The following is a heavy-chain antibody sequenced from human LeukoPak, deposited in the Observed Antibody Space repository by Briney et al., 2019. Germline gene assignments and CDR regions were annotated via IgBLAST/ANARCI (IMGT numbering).Heavy chain of an antibody. CDR2: MNPISGDT. V-gene: IGHV1-8*01. J-gene: IGHJ6*02. D-gene: IGHD3-10*01. CDR3: ARDFFASGGDGAFYSGLNV. Sequence: ASVKVSCKASGYSFTSYDINWMRQAPGGGLEWMGWMNPISGDTGYAQKFRGRVTMTRDTSISAAYMELRTLRSDDTAIYYCARDFFASGGDGAFYSGLNVWGQGTTVTVSS. CDR1: GYSFTSYD.